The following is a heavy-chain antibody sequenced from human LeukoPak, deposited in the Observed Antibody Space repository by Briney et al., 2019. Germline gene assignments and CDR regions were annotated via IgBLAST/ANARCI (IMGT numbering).Heavy chain of an antibody. CDR3: ARAVVFGSGSYPSYNWFDP. CDR1: GGSISSGDYY. J-gene: IGHJ5*02. CDR2: IYYSGST. D-gene: IGHD3-10*01. V-gene: IGHV4-30-4*01. Sequence: SQTLSLTCTVSGGSISSGDYYWSWLRQPPGKGLEWIGYIYYSGSTYYNPSLKSRVTISVDTSKNQFSLKLSSVTAADTAVYYCARAVVFGSGSYPSYNWFDPWGQGTLVTVSS.